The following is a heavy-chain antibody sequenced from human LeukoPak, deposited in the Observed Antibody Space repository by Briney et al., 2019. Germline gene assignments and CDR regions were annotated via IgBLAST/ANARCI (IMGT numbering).Heavy chain of an antibody. J-gene: IGHJ4*02. CDR2: INPNRGGT. Sequence: GASVKVSCKASGYTFTGYYMHWVRQAPGQGLEWMGWINPNRGGTNYAQKFQGRVTMTRDTSISTAYMELSRLRSDDTAVYYCARSPYLGTYGYGPWELPVSYFDYWGQGTLVTVSS. CDR1: GYTFTGYY. V-gene: IGHV1-2*02. D-gene: IGHD1-26*01. CDR3: ARSPYLGTYGYGPWELPVSYFDY.